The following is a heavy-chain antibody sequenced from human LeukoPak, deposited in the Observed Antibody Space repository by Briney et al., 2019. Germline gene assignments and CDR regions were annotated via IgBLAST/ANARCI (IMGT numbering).Heavy chain of an antibody. CDR3: ARDWLLRYSQGGFDT. V-gene: IGHV1-2*02. J-gene: IGHJ4*02. Sequence: ASVKVSCKASGYTFSGYYIHWVRQAPGQGLEWMGWINPDSVDTNYAQKFQGRVTMTRDTSISTAYMELSSLRSDDTAVYYCARDWLLRYSQGGFDTWGQGSLVTVSS. D-gene: IGHD3-9*01. CDR1: GYTFSGYY. CDR2: INPDSVDT.